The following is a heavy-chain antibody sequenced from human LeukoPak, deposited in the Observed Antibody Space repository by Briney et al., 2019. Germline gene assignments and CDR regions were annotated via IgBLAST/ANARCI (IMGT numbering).Heavy chain of an antibody. J-gene: IGHJ4*02. CDR1: RGFNSRYY. Sequence: SETLSLTRAVTRGFNSRYYWSWLRQPPGKGLEGVGYSYYSGSTNYNPSLKSRVTISVDTSKNQFSLKLSSVTAADTAVYYCARHSLIGPYSYDLYYFDYWGQGTLVTVSS. V-gene: IGHV4-59*08. CDR3: ARHSLIGPYSYDLYYFDY. D-gene: IGHD5-18*01. CDR2: SYYSGST.